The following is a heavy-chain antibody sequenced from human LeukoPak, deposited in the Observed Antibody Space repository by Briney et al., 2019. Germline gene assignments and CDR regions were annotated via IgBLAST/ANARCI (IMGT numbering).Heavy chain of an antibody. J-gene: IGHJ4*02. CDR2: INHSGST. Sequence: SETLSLTCAVYGGPFSGYYWSWIRQPPGKGLEWIGEINHSGSTNYNPSLKSRVTISVDTSKNQFSLKLSSVTAADTAVYYCASGGGSYFDYWGQGTLVTVSS. CDR1: GGPFSGYY. V-gene: IGHV4-34*01. D-gene: IGHD3-16*01. CDR3: ASGGGSYFDY.